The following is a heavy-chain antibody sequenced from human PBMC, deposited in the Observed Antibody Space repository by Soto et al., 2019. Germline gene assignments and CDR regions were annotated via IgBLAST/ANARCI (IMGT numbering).Heavy chain of an antibody. D-gene: IGHD3-16*01. CDR3: ASLGRHG. V-gene: IGHV3-7*01. Sequence: EVQLVDSGGGLVQPGGSLRLSCAASGFTFSDSWMDWVRQAPGKGPEWVANIKQDGSEKNYVDSVKGRFTTSRDNAKNSLYLQMNSLRAEDTAVYYCASLGRHGWGQGTTVTVSS. CDR1: GFTFSDSW. CDR2: IKQDGSEK. J-gene: IGHJ6*02.